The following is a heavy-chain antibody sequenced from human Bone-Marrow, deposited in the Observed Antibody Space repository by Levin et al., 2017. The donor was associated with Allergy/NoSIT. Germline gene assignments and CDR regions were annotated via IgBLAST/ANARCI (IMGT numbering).Heavy chain of an antibody. CDR2: VTHIGTT. CDR1: GGSFSGYQ. Sequence: SETLSLTCAVDGGSFSGYQWTWIRQSPGKGLEWIGEVTHIGTTNYNASLKSRVTILVDMANRQFSLKLTSVTAADTAIYYCARAPEVDYFGSGKFRFDPWGQGILVSVSS. CDR3: ARAPEVDYFGSGKFRFDP. J-gene: IGHJ5*02. V-gene: IGHV4-34*01. D-gene: IGHD3-10*01.